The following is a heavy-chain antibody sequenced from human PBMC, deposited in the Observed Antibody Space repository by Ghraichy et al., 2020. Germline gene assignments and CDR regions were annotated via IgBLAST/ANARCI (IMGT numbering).Heavy chain of an antibody. CDR1: GGPISSYY. V-gene: IGHV4-59*08. D-gene: IGHD3-22*01. Sequence: SETLSLTCTVSGGPISSYYWSWIRQPPGKGLKLIGYIYYSGSTNYNPSLKSRVTISVDTSKNQFSLKLSSVTAADTALYYCARSYYYDNSGPYWFDPWGQGTLVTFSS. J-gene: IGHJ5*02. CDR2: IYYSGST. CDR3: ARSYYYDNSGPYWFDP.